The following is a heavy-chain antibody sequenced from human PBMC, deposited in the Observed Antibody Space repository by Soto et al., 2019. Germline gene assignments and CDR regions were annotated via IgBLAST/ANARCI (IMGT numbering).Heavy chain of an antibody. CDR3: AREWQLAYGMDV. J-gene: IGHJ6*02. Sequence: ASVKVSCKASGYTFTSCGISWVRQAPGQGLEWMGWISAYNGSTNYAQKLQGRVTMTTDTSTSTAYMELRSLRSDDTAVYYCAREWQLAYGMDVWGQGTTVTVSS. V-gene: IGHV1-18*04. CDR1: GYTFTSCG. CDR2: ISAYNGST. D-gene: IGHD1-26*01.